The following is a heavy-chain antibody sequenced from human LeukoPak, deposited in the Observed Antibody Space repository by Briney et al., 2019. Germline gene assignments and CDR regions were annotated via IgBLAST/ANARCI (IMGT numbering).Heavy chain of an antibody. CDR2: IETDGDQK. CDR3: ARDIPSGLYTPDY. Sequence: GGSLRLSCVASGFTFSDYWMSWVRQAPGRGLEGVANIETDGDQKNYVDSVKGRFAISRDNARNSLYLQMNSLRDEDTAVCYCARDIPSGLYTPDYWGRGTLVTVSS. V-gene: IGHV3-7*01. CDR1: GFTFSDYW. J-gene: IGHJ4*02. D-gene: IGHD6-19*01.